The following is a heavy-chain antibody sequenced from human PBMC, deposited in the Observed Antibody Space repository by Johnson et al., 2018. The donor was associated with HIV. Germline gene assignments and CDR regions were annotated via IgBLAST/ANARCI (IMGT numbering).Heavy chain of an antibody. Sequence: VQLVESGGGVVQPGGSLRLSCAASGFSFSSYGMYWARQAPDKGLEWVAYIPFHGNQQYYGDSVKGRFTISRDNSRDTLFLEMNSLRVEDTAVYYCAKRGDLYYRTASFDALEVWGQGTMVTVSS. D-gene: IGHD1-26*01. CDR2: IPFHGNQQ. V-gene: IGHV3-30*02. CDR1: GFSFSSYG. CDR3: AKRGDLYYRTASFDALEV. J-gene: IGHJ3*01.